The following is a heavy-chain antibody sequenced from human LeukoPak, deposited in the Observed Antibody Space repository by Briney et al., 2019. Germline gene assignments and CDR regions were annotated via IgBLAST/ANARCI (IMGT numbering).Heavy chain of an antibody. CDR3: AGGLNYYDSSRRGAFDI. V-gene: IGHV1-69*06. CDR1: GYTFTVYY. J-gene: IGHJ3*02. Sequence: SVKVSCKASGYTFTVYYMHWVRQAPGQGLEWMGGIIPIFGTANYAQKFQGRVTITADKSTSTAYMELSSLRSEDTAVYYCAGGLNYYDSSRRGAFDIWGQGTMVTVSS. CDR2: IIPIFGTA. D-gene: IGHD3-22*01.